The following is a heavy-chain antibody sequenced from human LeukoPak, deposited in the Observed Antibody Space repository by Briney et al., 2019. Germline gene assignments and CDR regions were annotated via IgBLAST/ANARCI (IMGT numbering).Heavy chain of an antibody. Sequence: VGSLRLSCAASGFTFSSYSMNWVRQAPGKGLEWVSSISSSSSYIYYADSVKGRFTISRDNAKNSLYLQMNSLRAEDTAVYYCARGHSSGYYYDFDYWGQGTLVTVSS. CDR2: ISSSSSYI. D-gene: IGHD3-22*01. V-gene: IGHV3-21*01. J-gene: IGHJ4*02. CDR3: ARGHSSGYYYDFDY. CDR1: GFTFSSYS.